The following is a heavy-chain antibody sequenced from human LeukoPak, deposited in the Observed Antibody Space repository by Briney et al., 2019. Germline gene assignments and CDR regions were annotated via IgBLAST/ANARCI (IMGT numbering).Heavy chain of an antibody. CDR3: AKVAPLSTSYFDY. CDR1: GFTFSSYG. CDR2: ISYDGSNK. V-gene: IGHV3-30*18. J-gene: IGHJ4*02. Sequence: GGSLRLSCAASGFTFSSYGMHWVRQAPGKGLEWVAVISYDGSNKYYADSVKGRFTISRDNSKNTQYLQMNSLRAEDTAVYYCAKVAPLSTSYFDYWGQGTLVTVSS. D-gene: IGHD2-2*01.